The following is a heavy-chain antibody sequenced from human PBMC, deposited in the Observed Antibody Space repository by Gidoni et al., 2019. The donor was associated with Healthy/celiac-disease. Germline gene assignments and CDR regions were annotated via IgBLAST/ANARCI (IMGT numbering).Heavy chain of an antibody. D-gene: IGHD6-13*01. V-gene: IGHV1-69*04. CDR1: GGTFSSYA. CDR2: TIPIRGIA. CDR3: ARDGAAARPGDYYGMDV. J-gene: IGHJ6*02. Sequence: QVQLVQSGAEVKKPGSSVKVSCKASGGTFSSYAISWVRQAPGQGLEWMGRTIPIRGIANYEQKFQGRVTITADKSTSTDYMELSSLRSEDTAVYYCARDGAAARPGDYYGMDVWGQGTTVTVSS.